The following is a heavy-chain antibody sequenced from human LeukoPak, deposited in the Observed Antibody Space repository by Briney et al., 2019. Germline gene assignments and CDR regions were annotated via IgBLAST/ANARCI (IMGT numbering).Heavy chain of an antibody. CDR1: GGSISSSSYY. D-gene: IGHD2-2*01. V-gene: IGHV4-39*01. CDR3: ARSEGVVTGYYMDV. Sequence: SETLSLTCTVSGGSISSSSYYWGWIRQPPGKGLEWIGSIYYSGSTYYNPSLKSRVTISVDTSKNQFSLKLSSVTAADMAVYYCARSEGVVTGYYMDVWGKGTTVTVSS. J-gene: IGHJ6*03. CDR2: IYYSGST.